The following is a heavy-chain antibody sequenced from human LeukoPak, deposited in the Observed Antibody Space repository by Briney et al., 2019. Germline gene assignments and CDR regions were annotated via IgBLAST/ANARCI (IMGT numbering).Heavy chain of an antibody. CDR2: IYTSGST. Sequence: SETLSLTCTVSGGSISSYYWSWIRQPAGKGLEWVGRIYTSGSTNYNPSLKSRVTMSVDTSKNQFSLKLSSVTAADTAVYYCARGRLGSSGYYYFDYWGQGTLVTVSS. V-gene: IGHV4-4*07. J-gene: IGHJ4*02. CDR3: ARGRLGSSGYYYFDY. D-gene: IGHD3-22*01. CDR1: GGSISSYY.